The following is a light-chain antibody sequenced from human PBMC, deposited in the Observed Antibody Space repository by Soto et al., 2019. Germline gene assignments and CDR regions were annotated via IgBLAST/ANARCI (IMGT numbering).Light chain of an antibody. CDR2: SNN. J-gene: IGLJ3*02. V-gene: IGLV1-47*02. CDR1: SSNIGSNY. Sequence: QSVLTQPPSASGTPGQRVTISCSGSSSNIGSNYVYWYQQLPGTAPKLLIYSNNQRPSGVPDRFSGSKSGTSASLAISGLRSEDEADYYCAAWDDSLSGPCSMFGGGTKLTVL. CDR3: AAWDDSLSGPCSM.